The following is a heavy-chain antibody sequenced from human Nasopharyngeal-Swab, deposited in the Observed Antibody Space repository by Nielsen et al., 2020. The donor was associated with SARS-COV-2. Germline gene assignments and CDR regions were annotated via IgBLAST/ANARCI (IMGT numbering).Heavy chain of an antibody. D-gene: IGHD3-9*01. J-gene: IGHJ5*02. V-gene: IGHV4-34*01. CDR1: GGSFSGYY. CDR3: ASGLRRYFDWLPDTSWFDP. Sequence: SETLSLTCAVYGGSFSGYYWSWIRQPPGKGLEWIGEINHSGSTNYNPSLKSRVTISVDTSKNQFSLKLSSVTAADTAVYYCASGLRRYFDWLPDTSWFDPWGQGTLVTVSS. CDR2: INHSGST.